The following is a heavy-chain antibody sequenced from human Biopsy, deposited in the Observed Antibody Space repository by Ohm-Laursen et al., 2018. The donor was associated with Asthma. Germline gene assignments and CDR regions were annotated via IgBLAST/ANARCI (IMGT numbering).Heavy chain of an antibody. CDR1: GFAVSRDH. Sequence: SLRLSCTASGFAVSRDHMFWVRQAPGKGLEWVSVIYSGGGTYYADPVQGRVTISRDNSKNTLSLQMNGLRAEDTAVYYCARAYGGSFFSGSFDIWGQGTMVTVSS. J-gene: IGHJ3*02. CDR2: IYSGGGT. D-gene: IGHD4-23*01. V-gene: IGHV3-53*01. CDR3: ARAYGGSFFSGSFDI.